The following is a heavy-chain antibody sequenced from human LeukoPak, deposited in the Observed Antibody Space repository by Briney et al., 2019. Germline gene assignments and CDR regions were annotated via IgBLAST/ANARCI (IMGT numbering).Heavy chain of an antibody. D-gene: IGHD5-24*01. CDR1: DFTFSTYN. CDR3: ARGDVVRDSESDY. Sequence: GGSLRLSCAVSDFTFSTYNMIWVRQAPGKGLEWVSSISRTSDNIYYADSVKGRFTSSRDNAKYSLYLQMNSLRAEDTAVYYCARGDVVRDSESDYWGQGTLVSVSS. CDR2: ISRTSDNI. V-gene: IGHV3-21*01. J-gene: IGHJ4*02.